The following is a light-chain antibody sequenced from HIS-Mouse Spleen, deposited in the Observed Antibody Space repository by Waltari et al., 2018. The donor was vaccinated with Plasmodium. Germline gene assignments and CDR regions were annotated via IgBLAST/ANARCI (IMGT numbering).Light chain of an antibody. J-gene: IGKJ3*01. V-gene: IGKV3-15*01. CDR2: GAS. CDR3: QQYNNWSFT. Sequence: EIVMTQSPSPLSVSPGERAPPSCRASQCVSSNLAWYQQKPGQAPRLLIYGASTRATGIPARFSGSGSGTEFTLTISSLQSEDVAVYYCQQYNNWSFTFGPGTKVDIK. CDR1: QCVSSN.